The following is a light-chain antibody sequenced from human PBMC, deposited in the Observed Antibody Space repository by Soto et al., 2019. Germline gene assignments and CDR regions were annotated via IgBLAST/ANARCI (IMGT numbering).Light chain of an antibody. CDR2: DAS. V-gene: IGKV1-5*01. Sequence: DIQMTQSPSTVSASVGDAVTITCRASQSISTWLAWYQQKPGKAPNLLIYDASTLESGGPSGFSRSRSGTEFTLTISCLQPDDSATYYCQQYNSYPYTFGQGNKLEI. CDR1: QSISTW. CDR3: QQYNSYPYT. J-gene: IGKJ2*01.